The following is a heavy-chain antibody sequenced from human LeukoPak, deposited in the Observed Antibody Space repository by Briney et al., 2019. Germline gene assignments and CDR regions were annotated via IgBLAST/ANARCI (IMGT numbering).Heavy chain of an antibody. CDR3: ARLLRYFDWLEPNWFDP. CDR2: IYYSGST. Sequence: SETLSLTCTVSGGSISSYYWSWIRQPPGKGLEWIGYIYYSGSTNYNPSLKSRVTISVDTSKNQFSLKLSSVTAADTAVYYCARLLRYFDWLEPNWFDPWGQGTLVTVSS. J-gene: IGHJ5*02. CDR1: GGSISSYY. D-gene: IGHD3-9*01. V-gene: IGHV4-59*01.